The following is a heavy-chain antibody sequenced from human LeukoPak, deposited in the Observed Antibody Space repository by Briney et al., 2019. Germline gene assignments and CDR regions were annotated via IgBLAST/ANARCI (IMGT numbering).Heavy chain of an antibody. V-gene: IGHV3-23*01. Sequence: GGSLRLSCAASGFTFSSYAMTWVRQAPGKGLEWVSAISNSGASTYYADSVKGRFTISRDNSKNTLYLQMNSLRAEDTAVYYCASGGYQLLAVHYWGQGTLVTVSS. CDR2: ISNSGAST. CDR1: GFTFSSYA. CDR3: ASGGYQLLAVHY. J-gene: IGHJ4*02. D-gene: IGHD2-2*01.